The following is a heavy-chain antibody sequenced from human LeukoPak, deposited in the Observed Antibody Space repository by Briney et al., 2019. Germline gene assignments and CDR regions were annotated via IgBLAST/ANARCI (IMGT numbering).Heavy chain of an antibody. Sequence: SSETLSLTCTVSGGSISSYYWSWIRQPPGKGLEWIGYIYYSGSTNYNPSLKSRVTISVDTSKNQFSLKLRSVTAADTAVYYCARMKGDYWGQGTLVTVSS. CDR3: ARMKGDY. CDR2: IYYSGST. J-gene: IGHJ4*02. V-gene: IGHV4-59*01. CDR1: GGSISSYY.